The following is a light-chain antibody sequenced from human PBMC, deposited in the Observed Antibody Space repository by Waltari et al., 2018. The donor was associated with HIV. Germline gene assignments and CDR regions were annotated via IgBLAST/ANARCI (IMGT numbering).Light chain of an antibody. Sequence: APGQRVTIPCTGSSSNIGADYHVYGYQNLPGTAPKLLIYGNTNRPSGVPNRFSGSKSDTSASLAITGLQAEDEADYYCQSYDRSLSAWVFGGGTRLNVL. CDR1: SSNIGADYH. CDR2: GNT. CDR3: QSYDRSLSAWV. V-gene: IGLV1-40*01. J-gene: IGLJ3*02.